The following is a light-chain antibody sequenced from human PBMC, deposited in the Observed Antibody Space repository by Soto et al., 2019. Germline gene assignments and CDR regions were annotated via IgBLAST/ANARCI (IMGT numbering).Light chain of an antibody. CDR2: GAS. CDR1: QSVSSYY. Sequence: EIVLTQSPGALSFSPGERATLSCRASQSVSSYYLAWYQHKPGQAPRLLIYGASSRATGIPDRFSGSGSGTDFTLTISRLEPEDLAVYYCQHYGNSPPWTFGQGTKVEIK. V-gene: IGKV3-20*01. J-gene: IGKJ1*01. CDR3: QHYGNSPPWT.